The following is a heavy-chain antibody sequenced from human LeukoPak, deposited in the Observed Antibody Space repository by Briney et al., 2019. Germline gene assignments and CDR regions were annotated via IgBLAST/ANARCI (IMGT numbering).Heavy chain of an antibody. D-gene: IGHD3-22*01. CDR1: GYTFTSYD. Sequence: GASVKVSCKASGYTFTSYDINWVRQATGQGLEWMGWMNPNSVNTGYAQKFQGRVTMTRNTSISTAYMELSSLRSDDTAVYYCARGDTYYYDSSGYYRPQWGCVDYWGQGTLVTVSS. CDR2: MNPNSVNT. J-gene: IGHJ4*02. V-gene: IGHV1-8*01. CDR3: ARGDTYYYDSSGYYRPQWGCVDY.